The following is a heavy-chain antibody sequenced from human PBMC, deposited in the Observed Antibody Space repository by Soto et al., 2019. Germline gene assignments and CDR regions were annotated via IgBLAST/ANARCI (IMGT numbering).Heavy chain of an antibody. CDR3: ARRAETNGWNGFGADKYYFDF. D-gene: IGHD1-1*01. CDR2: MNPNTGNS. Sequence: QVQLVQSGAEVRKPGASVKVSCEASGYTFPSYDIYWVRQATGQGLEWMGWMNPNTGNSGYAQKFKGRVTMTSDTSKSAANMELSSVRSDDTAVYYCARRAETNGWNGFGADKYYFDFWGQGTLVTVSS. J-gene: IGHJ4*02. V-gene: IGHV1-8*01. CDR1: GYTFPSYD.